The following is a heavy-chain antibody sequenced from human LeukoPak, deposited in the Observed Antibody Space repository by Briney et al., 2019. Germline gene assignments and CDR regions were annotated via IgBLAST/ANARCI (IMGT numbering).Heavy chain of an antibody. Sequence: GGSLRLSCAASGFTVSSNYMSWVRQAPGKGLEWVSVIYTGGSTYYADSVKGRFTISRDNSKNTLYLQMNSLRVEDTAVYYCARVGDYVCKVWGQGTLVTVSS. J-gene: IGHJ4*02. CDR3: ARVGDYVCKV. D-gene: IGHD3-16*01. CDR2: IYTGGST. V-gene: IGHV3-66*01. CDR1: GFTVSSNY.